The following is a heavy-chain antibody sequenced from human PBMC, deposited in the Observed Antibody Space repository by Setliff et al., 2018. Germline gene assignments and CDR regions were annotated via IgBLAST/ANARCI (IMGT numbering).Heavy chain of an antibody. CDR1: GGSINNVDLY. D-gene: IGHD6-6*01. CDR3: ARNPAPLQYSFDV. CDR2: IYYDATT. V-gene: IGHV4-39*07. J-gene: IGHJ2*01. Sequence: PSETLSLTCTVSGGSINNVDLYWGWIRQPPAKGPEWIGTIYYDATTHYNPSLKSRVTISVDTSKNQFSLKLTSVTAADTAVYYCARNPAPLQYSFDVWGRGTLVTVSS.